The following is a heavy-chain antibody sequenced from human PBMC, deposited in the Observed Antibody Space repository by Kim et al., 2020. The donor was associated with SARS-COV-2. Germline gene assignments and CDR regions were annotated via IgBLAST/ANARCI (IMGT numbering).Heavy chain of an antibody. V-gene: IGHV1-18*01. CDR2: ISAYNGNT. CDR1: GYTFTSYG. J-gene: IGHJ6*02. D-gene: IGHD6-13*01. CDR3: ARDHLSPGIAAAGSGWDYYYYGMDV. Sequence: ASVKVSCKASGYTFTSYGISWVRQAPGQGLEWMGWISAYNGNTNYAQKLQGRVTMTTDTSTSTAYMELRSLRSDDTAVYYCARDHLSPGIAAAGSGWDYYYYGMDVWGQGTTVTVSS.